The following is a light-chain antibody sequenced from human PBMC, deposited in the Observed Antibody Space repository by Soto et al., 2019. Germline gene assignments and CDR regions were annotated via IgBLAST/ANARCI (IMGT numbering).Light chain of an antibody. CDR2: EGS. CDR1: SSDVGSYNL. J-gene: IGLJ2*01. V-gene: IGLV2-23*01. Sequence: QSALTQPASVSGSPGQSITISCTGTSSDVGSYNLVSWYQQHPGKAPKLMIYEGSKRPSGVPIRFSGSKSGNTASLTISGLQAEDQADYYCCSYADSSPVVFGGGTKLTVL. CDR3: CSYADSSPVV.